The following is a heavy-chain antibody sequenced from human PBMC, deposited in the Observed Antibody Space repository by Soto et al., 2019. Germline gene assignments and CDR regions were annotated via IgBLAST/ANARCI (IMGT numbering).Heavy chain of an antibody. D-gene: IGHD3-10*01. J-gene: IGHJ4*02. CDR1: GFTFSSYA. Sequence: PGGSLRLSCSAAGFTFSSYAMSWVRQAPGKGLEWVSAISGSGGSTYYADSVKGRFTISRDNSKNTLYLQMNSLRAEDTAVYYCPKDQRRFGELSEFAYWGQGTLVTVSS. V-gene: IGHV3-23*01. CDR2: ISGSGGST. CDR3: PKDQRRFGELSEFAY.